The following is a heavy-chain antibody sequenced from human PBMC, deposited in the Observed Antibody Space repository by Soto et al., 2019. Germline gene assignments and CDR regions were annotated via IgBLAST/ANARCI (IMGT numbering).Heavy chain of an antibody. CDR3: AHDALRIAAAGTVEYFQH. J-gene: IGHJ1*01. Sequence: SGPTLVKPTQTLTLTCTFSGFSLSTSGVGVGWIRQPPGKALEWLALIYWNDDKRYSPSLKSRLTITKDTSKNQVVLTMTNMDPVDTATYYCAHDALRIAAAGTVEYFQHWGQGTLVTVSS. D-gene: IGHD6-13*01. CDR1: GFSLSTSGVG. V-gene: IGHV2-5*01. CDR2: IYWNDDK.